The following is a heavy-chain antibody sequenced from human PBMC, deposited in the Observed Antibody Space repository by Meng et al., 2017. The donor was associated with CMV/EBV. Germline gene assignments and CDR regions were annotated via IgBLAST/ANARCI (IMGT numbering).Heavy chain of an antibody. Sequence: LQLQESGPGLVKPSEPLSLTCTVSGGSISSRSYYWGWIRQPPGKGLEWIGSIYYSGSTYYNPSLKSRVTISVDTSKNQFSLKLSSVTAADTAVYYCARDRLYDSRGYYPLRYFDLWGRGTLVTVSS. D-gene: IGHD3-22*01. J-gene: IGHJ2*01. CDR1: GGSISSRSYY. CDR3: ARDRLYDSRGYYPLRYFDL. V-gene: IGHV4-39*07. CDR2: IYYSGST.